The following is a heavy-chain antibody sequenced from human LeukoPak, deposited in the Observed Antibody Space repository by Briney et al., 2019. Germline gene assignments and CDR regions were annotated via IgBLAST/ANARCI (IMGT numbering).Heavy chain of an antibody. V-gene: IGHV4-61*02. CDR2: IHTSEST. D-gene: IGHD2-2*01. CDR3: ARDGSVPAAMSPGYYYYYYYMDV. Sequence: SQTLSLTCTVSGGSISGTSYYWRWVGQPPGKGLELIGRIHTSESTYYNPALESRVSMRMDTSKSQFSLQLTSVTATDTAVYYCARDGSVPAAMSPGYYYYYYYMDVWGKGTTVTVSS. J-gene: IGHJ6*03. CDR1: GGSISGTSYY.